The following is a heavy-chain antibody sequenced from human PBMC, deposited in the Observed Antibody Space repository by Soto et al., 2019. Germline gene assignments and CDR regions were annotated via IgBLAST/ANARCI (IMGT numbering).Heavy chain of an antibody. CDR1: GFAFSSYW. D-gene: IGHD3-3*01. CDR3: ARDGPTRFSEWWPSNYYYYYGMDA. J-gene: IGHJ6*02. CDR2: INSDGSST. V-gene: IGHV3-74*01. Sequence: GGSLRLSCAASGFAFSSYWMHWVRQAPGKGLVWVSRINSDGSSTSCADSVKGRFTISRDNAKNTLYLQMNSLRAEDTAVYYCARDGPTRFSEWWPSNYYYYYGMDAWGQGTTVTVSS.